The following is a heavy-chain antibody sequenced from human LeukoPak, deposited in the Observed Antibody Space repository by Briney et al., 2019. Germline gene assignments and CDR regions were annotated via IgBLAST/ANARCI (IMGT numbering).Heavy chain of an antibody. CDR3: ARGSPGYSSSWYGNWFDP. Sequence: SETLSLTCTVSGGSISSYYWSWIRQPAGKGLEWIGRIYTSGSTNYNPSLKSRVTMSVDTSKNQFSLKLSSVTAADTAVYYCARGSPGYSSSWYGNWFDPWGQGTLVTVSS. CDR2: IYTSGST. J-gene: IGHJ5*02. CDR1: GGSISSYY. D-gene: IGHD6-13*01. V-gene: IGHV4-4*07.